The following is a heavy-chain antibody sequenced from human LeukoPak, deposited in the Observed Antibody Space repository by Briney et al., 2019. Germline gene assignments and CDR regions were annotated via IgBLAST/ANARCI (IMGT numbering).Heavy chain of an antibody. J-gene: IGHJ6*03. V-gene: IGHV3-23*01. CDR2: IRGSGDTT. CDR3: AKDTTAWWYHRAYMDV. D-gene: IGHD2-15*01. CDR1: GFTFSSYA. Sequence: GGSLRPSCAASGFTFSSYAMSWVRQAPGGGLGWVSAIRGSGDTTYHADSVKGRFTISRDNSENRLSLQMDSLRAEDTAVYFCAKDTTAWWYHRAYMDVWGQGTTVTVSS.